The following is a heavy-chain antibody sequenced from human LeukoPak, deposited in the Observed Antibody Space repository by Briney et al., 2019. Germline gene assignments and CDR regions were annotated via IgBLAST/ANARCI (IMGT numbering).Heavy chain of an antibody. CDR3: ARRGYSSSIDY. D-gene: IGHD6-6*01. J-gene: IGHJ4*02. CDR2: ISSSGSTI. CDR1: GFTFSDYY. Sequence: PGGSLRLSCAASGFTFSDYYMSRIRQAPGKGLEWVSHISSSGSTIYYADSVKGRFTISRDNAKKSLYLQMNSLRAEDTAVYYCARRGYSSSIDYWGQGTLVTVSS. V-gene: IGHV3-11*04.